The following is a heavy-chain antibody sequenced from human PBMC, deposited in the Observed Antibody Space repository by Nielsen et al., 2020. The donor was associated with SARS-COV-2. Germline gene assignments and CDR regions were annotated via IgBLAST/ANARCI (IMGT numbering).Heavy chain of an antibody. D-gene: IGHD6-13*01. CDR2: ISSSGTTI. CDR1: GFIFSDYY. CDR3: ARDRPKYSSKWYDWFDP. J-gene: IGHJ5*02. V-gene: IGHV3-11*01. Sequence: GESLKISCAASGFIFSDYYMGWIRQAPGKGLEWVSYISSSGTTIYYADSVRGRFTISRDNAKNSLSLQMNSLRAEDTAFYYCARDRPKYSSKWYDWFDPWGQGTLVTVSS.